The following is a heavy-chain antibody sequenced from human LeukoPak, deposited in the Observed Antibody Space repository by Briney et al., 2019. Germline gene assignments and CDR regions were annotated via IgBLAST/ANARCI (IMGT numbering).Heavy chain of an antibody. CDR2: INSDGTT. J-gene: IGHJ4*02. Sequence: GGSLRLSCAASGFTFSSYWMHWVRQAPGKGLVWVSRINSDGTTTYADSVKGRFTISRDNAKNTLYLQMNRLRAEDTALYYCASAYYYRLPDWGPGTLVTVSS. CDR1: GFTFSSYW. CDR3: ASAYYYRLPD. V-gene: IGHV3-74*01. D-gene: IGHD3-10*01.